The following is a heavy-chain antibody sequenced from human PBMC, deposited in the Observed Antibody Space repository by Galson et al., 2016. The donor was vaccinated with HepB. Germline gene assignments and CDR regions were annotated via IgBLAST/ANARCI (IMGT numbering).Heavy chain of an antibody. V-gene: IGHV3-7*04. D-gene: IGHD1-26*01. CDR3: AREDKWDSMDV. CDR1: GLTFSNNW. J-gene: IGHJ6*02. CDR2: IKEDESQK. Sequence: SLRLSCAASGLTFSNNWMSWVRQVPGKGLEWVANIKEDESQKKYLDSVKGRFTISRDNAKNLLYLQMNSLRDEDTAVYYCAREDKWDSMDVWGQGTTVTVSS.